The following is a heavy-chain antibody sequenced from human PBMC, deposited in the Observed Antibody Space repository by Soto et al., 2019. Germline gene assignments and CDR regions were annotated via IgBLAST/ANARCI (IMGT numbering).Heavy chain of an antibody. V-gene: IGHV3-48*03. CDR1: GFTFSSYE. D-gene: IGHD5-12*01. J-gene: IGHJ4*02. CDR2: ISSSGSTI. Sequence: EVQLVESGGGLVQPGGSLRLSCAASGFTFSSYEMNWVRQAPGKGLEWVSYISSSGSTIYYADSVKGRFTISRDNAKNSLYLQMNSLRAEDTAVYYCARVSVVGGYNEVHRQDWDNSLDYWGQGTLVTVSS. CDR3: ARVSVVGGYNEVHRQDWDNSLDY.